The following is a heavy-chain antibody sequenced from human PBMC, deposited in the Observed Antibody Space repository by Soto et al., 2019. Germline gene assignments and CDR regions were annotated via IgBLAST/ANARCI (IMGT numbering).Heavy chain of an antibody. D-gene: IGHD2-21*02. CDR3: ATTAYCGGDCYSYFDY. V-gene: IGHV5-51*01. J-gene: IGHJ4*02. CDR2: IYPGDSDT. Sequence: PGESLKISCKGSGYSFTSYWIGWVRQMPGKGLEWMGIIYPGDSDTRYSPSFQGQVTISADKSISTAYLQWSSLKASDTAMYYCATTAYCGGDCYSYFDYWGQGTLVTVSS. CDR1: GYSFTSYW.